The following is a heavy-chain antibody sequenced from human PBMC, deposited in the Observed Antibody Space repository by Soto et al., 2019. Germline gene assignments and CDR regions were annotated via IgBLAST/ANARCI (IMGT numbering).Heavy chain of an antibody. CDR3: AGRLTTAASLDY. V-gene: IGHV3-53*01. CDR1: GFTVSNNH. Sequence: VQLVESGGGLIQPGGSLRLSCAASGFTVSNNHMTWVRQAAGKGLELVSFVHGGGSTSYADSLKGRFTISRDNSKNTLYLQMDSLRAEDTAIYYCAGRLTTAASLDYWGRGTLVTVSS. D-gene: IGHD3-16*01. CDR2: VHGGGST. J-gene: IGHJ4*02.